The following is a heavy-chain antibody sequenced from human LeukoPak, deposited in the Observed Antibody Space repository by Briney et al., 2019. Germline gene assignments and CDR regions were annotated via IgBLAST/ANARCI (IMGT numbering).Heavy chain of an antibody. CDR2: VYYSGST. D-gene: IGHD2-2*02. J-gene: IGHJ3*02. CDR1: GGSISSGGYY. Sequence: SQTLSLTCTVSGGSISSGGYYWGWIRQPPGKGLEWIGSVYYSGSTYYNPSLKSRLTISVDTSKNQFSLKLSSVTAADTAVYYCARRPYCSSTSCYIGGAFDIWGQGTMVTVSS. CDR3: ARRPYCSSTSCYIGGAFDI. V-gene: IGHV4-39*01.